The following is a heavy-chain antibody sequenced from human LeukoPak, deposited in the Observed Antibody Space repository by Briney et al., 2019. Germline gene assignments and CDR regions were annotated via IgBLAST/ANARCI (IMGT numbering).Heavy chain of an antibody. CDR3: ATGIYGDYEIDY. J-gene: IGHJ4*02. D-gene: IGHD4-17*01. CDR1: GYTLTELS. CDR2: FDPEDGET. V-gene: IGHV1-24*01. Sequence: ASVKVSCKVSGYTLTELSMHWVRQAPGKGLEWMGGFDPEDGETIYAQKFQGRVTMTEDTSTDTAYMELSSLRSEDTAVYYCATGIYGDYEIDYRGQGTLVTVSS.